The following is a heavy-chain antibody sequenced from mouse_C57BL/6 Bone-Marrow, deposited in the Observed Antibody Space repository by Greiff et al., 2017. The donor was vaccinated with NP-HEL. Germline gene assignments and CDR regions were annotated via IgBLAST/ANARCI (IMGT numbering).Heavy chain of an antibody. CDR3: AVYYYGSSDDYFDV. V-gene: IGHV1-64*01. CDR1: GYTFTSYW. Sequence: VQLQQPGAELVKPGASVKLSCKASGYTFTSYWMHWVKQRPGQGLEWIGMIHPNSGSTNYNEKFKSKATLTVDKSSSTAYMQLSSLTSDDSAVDYCAVYYYGSSDDYFDVWGTGITVTVSS. CDR2: IHPNSGST. J-gene: IGHJ1*03. D-gene: IGHD1-1*01.